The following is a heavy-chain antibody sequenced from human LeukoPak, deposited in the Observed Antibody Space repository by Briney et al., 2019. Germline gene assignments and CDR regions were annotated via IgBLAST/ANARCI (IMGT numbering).Heavy chain of an antibody. D-gene: IGHD2-15*01. Sequence: GGSLRLSCAASGFTFSSYAMSWVRQAPGKGLEWVSTIRGGGGRTFYADSVKGRFTISRDNSKNTLYLQMNSLRAEDTAVYYCAKGGVDIVVVVAATQVYYWGQGTLVTVSS. CDR3: AKGGVDIVVVVAATQVYY. CDR2: IRGGGGRT. CDR1: GFTFSSYA. V-gene: IGHV3-23*01. J-gene: IGHJ4*02.